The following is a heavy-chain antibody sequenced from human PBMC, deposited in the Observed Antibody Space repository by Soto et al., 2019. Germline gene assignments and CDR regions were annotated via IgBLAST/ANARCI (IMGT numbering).Heavy chain of an antibody. CDR3: ARRAGIVATMGNYYSGMDI. CDR2: ISAYNGNT. CDR1: GDTFSVDF. Sequence: VSVNRSCKTSGDTFSVDFVRCGLQNQRQGLEWMGWISAYNGNTNYAQKLQGRVTMTTDTSTSTAYMELRSLRSDDTAVYYCARRAGIVATMGNYYSGMDIWGQGTTVTLSS. D-gene: IGHD5-12*01. J-gene: IGHJ6*02. V-gene: IGHV1-18*01.